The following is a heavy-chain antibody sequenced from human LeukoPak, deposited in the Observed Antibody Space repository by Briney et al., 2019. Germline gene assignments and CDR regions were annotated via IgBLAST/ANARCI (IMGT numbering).Heavy chain of an antibody. V-gene: IGHV3-69-1*01. D-gene: IGHD3-22*01. J-gene: IGHJ4*02. CDR2: LSYSGDA. Sequence: PGGSLRLSCAASGFTFYKYPMNWVRQAPGKGLEWISTLSYSGDAHYADSVKGRFTISRDNAKNSLYLQMNSLRAEDTAVYYCAREGDSSGYSYWGQGTLVTVSS. CDR3: AREGDSSGYSY. CDR1: GFTFYKYP.